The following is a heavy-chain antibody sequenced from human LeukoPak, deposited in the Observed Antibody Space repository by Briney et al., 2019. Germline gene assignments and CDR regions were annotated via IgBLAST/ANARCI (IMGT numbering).Heavy chain of an antibody. CDR3: ARESPYEGGYYCSSTSCYTGFDY. V-gene: IGHV1-18*01. Sequence: ASVKVSCKASGYTFTSYGISWVRQAPGQGLEWMGWISAYNGNTNYAQKLQGRVTMTTDTSTSTAYMDLRSLRSDDTAVYYCARESPYEGGYYCSSTSCYTGFDYWGQGTLVTVSS. CDR1: GYTFTSYG. CDR2: ISAYNGNT. D-gene: IGHD2-2*02. J-gene: IGHJ4*02.